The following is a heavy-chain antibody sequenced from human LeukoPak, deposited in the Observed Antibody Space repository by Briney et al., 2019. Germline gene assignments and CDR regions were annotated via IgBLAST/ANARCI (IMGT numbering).Heavy chain of an antibody. CDR1: GFTFNTYT. D-gene: IGHD2-21*01. CDR2: ISGSSGII. Sequence: GGSLRLSCAASGFTFNTYTMNWVRQAPGQGLEWVSYISGSSGIIDYADSVRGRFTISRDNAKNSLYLQMNSLRAEDTAVYYCARLGLPDYWGQGTLVTVSS. CDR3: ARLGLPDY. V-gene: IGHV3-48*01. J-gene: IGHJ4*02.